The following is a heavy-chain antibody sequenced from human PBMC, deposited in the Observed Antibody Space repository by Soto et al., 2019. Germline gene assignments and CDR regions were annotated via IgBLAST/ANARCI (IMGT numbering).Heavy chain of an antibody. Sequence: QVQLVESGGGVVQPGRSLRLSCAASGFTFSSFGMHWVRQAPGKGLEWVAVTSYDGSNKYYADSVKGRFTISRDNSKNXLSLQMNSLTAGDTAVYYCAEDPVAARRRNDAFDSWGQGTMVTVSS. CDR3: AEDPVAARRRNDAFDS. CDR2: TSYDGSNK. V-gene: IGHV3-30*18. J-gene: IGHJ3*02. CDR1: GFTFSSFG. D-gene: IGHD6-6*01.